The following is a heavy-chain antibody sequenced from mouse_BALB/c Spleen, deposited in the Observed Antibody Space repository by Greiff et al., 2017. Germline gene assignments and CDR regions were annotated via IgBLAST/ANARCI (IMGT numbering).Heavy chain of an antibody. CDR3: ALYGNYAVAY. CDR1: GYSITSGYY. D-gene: IGHD2-1*01. V-gene: IGHV3-6*02. Sequence: EVKLEESGPGLVKPSQSLSLTCSVTGYSITSGYYWNWIRQFPGNKLEWMGYISYDGSNNYNPSLKNRISITRDTSKNQFFLKLNSVTTEDTATYYCALYGNYAVAYWGQGTLVTVSA. CDR2: ISYDGSN. J-gene: IGHJ3*01.